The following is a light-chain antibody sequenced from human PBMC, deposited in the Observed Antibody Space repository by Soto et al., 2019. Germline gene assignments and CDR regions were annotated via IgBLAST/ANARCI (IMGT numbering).Light chain of an antibody. Sequence: DIHMTQSPSTLAASVADRVTISCRASQTIGSWLAWYQQKPGQAPKLLIYTASPLEGGVPSRFSGSGSGPXFXXTISSLEPEDLAVYYCQQRINWPVTFGQGTKVDIK. V-gene: IGKV1-5*03. CDR2: TAS. J-gene: IGKJ1*01. CDR1: QTIGSW. CDR3: QQRINWPVT.